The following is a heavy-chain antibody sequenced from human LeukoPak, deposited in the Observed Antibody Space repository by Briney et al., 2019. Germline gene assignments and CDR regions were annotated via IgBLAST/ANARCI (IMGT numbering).Heavy chain of an antibody. V-gene: IGHV3-30*02. CDR2: IWPDGSKT. D-gene: IGHD1-14*01. CDR1: GFTFSRYA. Sequence: GGSLRLSCAASGFTFSRYAMHWVRQAPGKGLEWVAFIWPDGSKTYYADSVRGRFTISRGNSKNTLHLEMNTVRAEDTALYYCAKISSSSEPDFDYWGQGTLVTVS. J-gene: IGHJ4*02. CDR3: AKISSSSEPDFDY.